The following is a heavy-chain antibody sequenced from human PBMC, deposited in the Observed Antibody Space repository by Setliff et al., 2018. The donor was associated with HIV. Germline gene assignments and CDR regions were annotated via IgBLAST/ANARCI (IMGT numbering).Heavy chain of an antibody. V-gene: IGHV4-38-2*01. CDR1: GYSISSGNY. D-gene: IGHD1-26*01. CDR3: ARHVTGAAYWNFFDY. Sequence: PSETLSLTCAVFGYSISSGNYWGWIRQPPGKGLEWIGSSYHTGSTNYNPSLKSRVTMSVDTSKNQFSLKVSSVTAADTAVYYCARHVTGAAYWNFFDYWGQGTLVTVSS. J-gene: IGHJ4*02. CDR2: SYHTGST.